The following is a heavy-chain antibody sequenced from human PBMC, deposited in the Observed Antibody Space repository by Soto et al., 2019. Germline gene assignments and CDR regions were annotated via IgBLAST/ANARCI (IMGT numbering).Heavy chain of an antibody. CDR3: ASDGYSNYRFNYYYYYGMDV. D-gene: IGHD4-4*01. CDR1: GFTFSSYW. Sequence: GGSLRLSYTASGFTFSSYWMSWVRQAPGKGLEWVANIKQDGSEKYYVDSVKGRFTISRDNAKNSLYLQMNSLRAEDTAVYYCASDGYSNYRFNYYYYYGMDVWGQGTTVTVSS. J-gene: IGHJ6*02. V-gene: IGHV3-7*01. CDR2: IKQDGSEK.